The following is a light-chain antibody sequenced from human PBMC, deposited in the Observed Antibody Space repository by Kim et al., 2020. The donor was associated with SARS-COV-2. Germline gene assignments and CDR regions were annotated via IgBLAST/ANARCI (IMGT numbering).Light chain of an antibody. J-gene: IGLJ2*01. CDR1: KLGDKY. CDR3: QAWDPVV. V-gene: IGLV3-1*01. Sequence: VSVSPGQTASITCSGDKLGDKYACWYQQKPGQSPVLVIYQDSKRPSGIPERFSGSNSGNTATLTISGTQAMDEADYYCQAWDPVVFGGGTQLTVL. CDR2: QDS.